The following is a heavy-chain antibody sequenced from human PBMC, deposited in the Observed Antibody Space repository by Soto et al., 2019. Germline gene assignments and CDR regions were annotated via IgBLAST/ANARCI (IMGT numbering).Heavy chain of an antibody. CDR2: IKQDGSEK. D-gene: IGHD6-13*01. V-gene: IGHV3-7*03. Sequence: PRLSCAASGFTFSSYWMSWVRQAPGKGLEWVANIKQDGSEKYYVDSVKGRFTISRDNAKNSLYLQMNSLRAEDTAVYYCARYGGSSWQNDYYYYGMDVWGQGTTVTVSS. J-gene: IGHJ6*02. CDR1: GFTFSSYW. CDR3: ARYGGSSWQNDYYYYGMDV.